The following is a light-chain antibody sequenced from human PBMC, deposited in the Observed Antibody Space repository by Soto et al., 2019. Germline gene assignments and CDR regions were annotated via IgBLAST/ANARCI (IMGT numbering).Light chain of an antibody. V-gene: IGKV4-1*01. J-gene: IGKJ1*01. CDR2: WAS. Sequence: DIVMTQSPDSLAVSLGERATINCKSSQSVLYSSNNKNYLAWYQQKPGQPPKLLIYWASTRESGVPDRVSGSGSGTDFTRTISGLQAEDVAVYYCQQYFRPWTFGRGTKVEIK. CDR1: QSVLYSSNNKNY. CDR3: QQYFRPWT.